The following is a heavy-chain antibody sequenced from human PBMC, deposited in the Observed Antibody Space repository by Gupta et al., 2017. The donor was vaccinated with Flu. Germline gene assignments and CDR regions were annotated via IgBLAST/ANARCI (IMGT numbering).Heavy chain of an antibody. J-gene: IGHJ6*02. Sequence: RQPPGKGLEWLGSIYYSGINYYNSSLKSRVTISEGTSKNQFSLKLRSVTAADTAVYYCARGTTVTTSDYYYYGMDVWGQGTTVTVSS. V-gene: IGHV4-39*01. D-gene: IGHD4-17*01. CDR2: IYYSGIN. CDR3: ARGTTVTTSDYYYYGMDV.